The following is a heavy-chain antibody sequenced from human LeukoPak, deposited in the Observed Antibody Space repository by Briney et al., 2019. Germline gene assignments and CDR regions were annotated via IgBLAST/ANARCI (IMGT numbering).Heavy chain of an antibody. CDR2: ISGSGGNT. Sequence: GGPLRLSCATSGFTFSSYAMSWVRQAPGKGLEWVSSISGSGGNTYYADSVKGRFTISRDNSKNTLYLQMNSLRAEDTAVYYCAKDQLSYYYGSGSIDYWGQGTLVTVSS. D-gene: IGHD3-10*01. V-gene: IGHV3-23*01. CDR1: GFTFSSYA. J-gene: IGHJ4*02. CDR3: AKDQLSYYYGSGSIDY.